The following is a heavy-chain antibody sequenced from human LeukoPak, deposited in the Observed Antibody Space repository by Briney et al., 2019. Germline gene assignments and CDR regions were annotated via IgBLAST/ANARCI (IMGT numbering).Heavy chain of an antibody. CDR3: ARATTVTKFDY. V-gene: IGHV1-2*02. Sequence: ASVKVSCKASGYTFTGYYMHWVRQAPGQGLEWMGWISAYNGNTNYAQKLQGRVTMTTDTSISTAYMELSRLRSDDTAIYYCARATTVTKFDYWGQGTLVTVSS. CDR2: ISAYNGNT. D-gene: IGHD4-17*01. CDR1: GYTFTGYY. J-gene: IGHJ4*02.